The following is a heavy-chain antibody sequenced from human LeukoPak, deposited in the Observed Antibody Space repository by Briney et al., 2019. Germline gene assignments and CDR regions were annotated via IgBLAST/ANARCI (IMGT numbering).Heavy chain of an antibody. CDR2: IKSSTGYI. Sequence: GGALRLSCAASGFTFSSYSMNWVRQAPGKGQEWVSSIKSSTGYIYYADSVKGRFTISRDNAKNSLYLQMNSLSAEDTAVYYCARDLDGSATFDYWGQGTLVTVSS. CDR1: GFTFSSYS. D-gene: IGHD1-26*01. CDR3: ARDLDGSATFDY. J-gene: IGHJ4*02. V-gene: IGHV3-21*01.